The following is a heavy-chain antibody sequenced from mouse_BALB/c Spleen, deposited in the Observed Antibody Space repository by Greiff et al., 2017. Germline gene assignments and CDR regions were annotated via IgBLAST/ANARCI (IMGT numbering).Heavy chain of an antibody. V-gene: IGHV7-3*02. CDR3: ARDIDYYYGRGYSMDY. Sequence: EVKLMESGGGLVQPGGSLRLSCATSGFTFTDYYMSWVRQPPGKALEWLGFIRNKANGYTTEYSASVKGRFTISRDNSQSILYLQMNTLRAEDSATYYCARDIDYYYGRGYSMDYWGQGTSVTVSS. J-gene: IGHJ4*01. CDR2: IRNKANGYTT. CDR1: GFTFTDYY. D-gene: IGHD1-1*01.